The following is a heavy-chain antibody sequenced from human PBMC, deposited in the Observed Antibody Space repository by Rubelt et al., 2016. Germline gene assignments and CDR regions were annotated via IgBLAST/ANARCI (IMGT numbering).Heavy chain of an antibody. CDR1: GGSISSSSYY. CDR3: ARGRSSSKYSSSLLFDY. D-gene: IGHD6-13*01. CDR2: IYYSGST. Sequence: QLQLQESGPGLVKPSESLSLTCTVSGGSISSSSYYWGWIRQPPGKGLEWIGSIYYSGSTYYTPSLKCRVTISVDTSKNQFSLKLSAVTAADTAAYYCARGRSSSKYSSSLLFDYWGQGTLVTVSS. J-gene: IGHJ4*02. V-gene: IGHV4-39*07.